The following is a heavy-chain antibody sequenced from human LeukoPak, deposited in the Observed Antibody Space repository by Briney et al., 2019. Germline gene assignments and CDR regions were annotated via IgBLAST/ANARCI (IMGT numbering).Heavy chain of an antibody. CDR3: ARHYYGSGSYYNAFDY. D-gene: IGHD3-10*01. Sequence: KPSETLSLTCTVSGGSISSSSYYWGWIRQPPGKGLEWIGSIYYSGSTYYNPSLKSRVTISVDTSKNQFSLKLSSVTAADTAVYYCARHYYGSGSYYNAFDYWGQGTLVTVSS. CDR2: IYYSGST. V-gene: IGHV4-39*01. CDR1: GGSISSSSYY. J-gene: IGHJ4*02.